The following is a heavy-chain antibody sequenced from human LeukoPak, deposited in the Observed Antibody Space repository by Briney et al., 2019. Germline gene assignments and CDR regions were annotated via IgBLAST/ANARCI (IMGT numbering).Heavy chain of an antibody. V-gene: IGHV1-18*01. D-gene: IGHD2-2*03. CDR1: GYTFTSYG. CDR2: ISAYNGNT. CDR3: ARDRDLDIVVVPAADN. Sequence: ASVKVSCKASGYTFTSYGISWVRQAPGQGLEWMGWISAYNGNTNYAQKLQGRVTMTTDTSTSTAYMELRSLRSDDTAVYYCARDRDLDIVVVPAADNWGQGTLVTVSS. J-gene: IGHJ4*02.